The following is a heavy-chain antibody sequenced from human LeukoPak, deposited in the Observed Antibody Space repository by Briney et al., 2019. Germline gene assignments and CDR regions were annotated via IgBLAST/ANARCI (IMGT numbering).Heavy chain of an antibody. CDR3: AKGDQPLLYGGAFDS. J-gene: IGHJ4*02. CDR1: GFIFSNYA. V-gene: IGHV3-30*02. CDR2: IRYDGGNT. D-gene: IGHD2-2*02. Sequence: GGSLRLSCAASGFIFSNYAMQWVRQAPGMGLEWVAFIRYDGGNTYYADSVKGRFTLSSDNSKNTLHLQMISLRAEDTAVYYCAKGDQPLLYGGAFDSWGQGTLVTVSS.